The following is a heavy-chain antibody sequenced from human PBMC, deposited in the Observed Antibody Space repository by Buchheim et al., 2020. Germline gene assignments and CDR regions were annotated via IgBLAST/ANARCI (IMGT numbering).Heavy chain of an antibody. Sequence: QVQLQESGPGLVKPSETLSLTCTVSGGSISSYYWSWIRQPPGKGLEWIGYIYYSGSTNYNPSLKSRGTIPVETSKKQISLKLSSVTAADTAVYYCAREGYSYGGFDYWGQGTL. CDR2: IYYSGST. CDR1: GGSISSYY. D-gene: IGHD5-18*01. J-gene: IGHJ4*02. CDR3: AREGYSYGGFDY. V-gene: IGHV4-59*01.